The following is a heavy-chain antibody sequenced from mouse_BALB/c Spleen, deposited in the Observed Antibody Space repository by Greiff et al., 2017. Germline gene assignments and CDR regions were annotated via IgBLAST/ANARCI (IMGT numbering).Heavy chain of an antibody. D-gene: IGHD2-2*01. V-gene: IGHV1-87*01. Sequence: VQLQQSGAELARPGASVKLSCKASGYTFTSYWMQWVKQRPGQGLEWIGAIYPGDGDTRYTQKFKGKATLTADKSSSTAYMQLSSLASEDSAVYYCARSYGYGWFAYWGQGTLVTVSA. CDR3: ARSYGYGWFAY. CDR2: IYPGDGDT. CDR1: GYTFTSYW. J-gene: IGHJ3*01.